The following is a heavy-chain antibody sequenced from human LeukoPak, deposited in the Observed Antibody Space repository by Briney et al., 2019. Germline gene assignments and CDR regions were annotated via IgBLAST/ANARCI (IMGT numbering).Heavy chain of an antibody. CDR3: TTDLTDSSGYSFDY. Sequence: GGSLRPSCAASGFTFSNSWLSWVRQAPGKGLEWVGCIKIKTDGANTDYAAPVKGTLTISRNDSTNTLYLQMNSLKTEDTAVYYCTTDLTDSSGYSFDYWGQRNLVTVSS. V-gene: IGHV3-15*01. CDR2: IKIKTDGANT. J-gene: IGHJ4*02. CDR1: GFTFSNSW. D-gene: IGHD3-22*01.